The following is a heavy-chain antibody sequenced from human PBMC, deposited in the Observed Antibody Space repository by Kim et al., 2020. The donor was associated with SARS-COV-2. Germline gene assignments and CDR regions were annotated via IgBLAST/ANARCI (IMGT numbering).Heavy chain of an antibody. D-gene: IGHD1-7*01. J-gene: IGHJ5*02. CDR1: GGSISSSSYY. Sequence: SETLSLTCTVSGGSISSSSYYWGWIRQPPGKGLEWIGSIYYSGSTYYNPSLKSRVTISVDTSKNQFSLKLSSVTAADTAVYYCASCGVVVGYNWNYKVAWFDPWGQGTLVTVSS. CDR2: IYYSGST. V-gene: IGHV4-39*01. CDR3: ASCGVVVGYNWNYKVAWFDP.